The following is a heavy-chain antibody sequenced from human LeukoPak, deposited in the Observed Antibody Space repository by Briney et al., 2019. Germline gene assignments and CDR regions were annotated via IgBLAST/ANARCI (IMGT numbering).Heavy chain of an antibody. CDR1: GGTFSSYA. V-gene: IGHV1-69*13. CDR3: ARGPTLFYGSGSLDY. Sequence: ASVKVSCKASGGTFSSYAISWVRQAPGQGLEWMGGIIPIFGTANYAQKFQGRVTITADVSTSTAYMELSSLRSEDTAVYYCARGPTLFYGSGSLDYWGQGTLVTVSS. J-gene: IGHJ4*02. CDR2: IIPIFGTA. D-gene: IGHD3-10*01.